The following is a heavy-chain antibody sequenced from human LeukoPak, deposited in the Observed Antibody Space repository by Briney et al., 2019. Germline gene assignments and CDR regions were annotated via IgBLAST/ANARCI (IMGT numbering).Heavy chain of an antibody. D-gene: IGHD3-3*01. CDR3: ARDQTYYDFWSGYYLGNWFDP. CDR2: IIPIFGTA. Sequence: SVKVSCKASGGTFSSSAISWLRQAPGQGLEWMGGIIPIFGTANYAQKFQGRVTITTDESTSTAYMELSSLRSEDTAVYYCARDQTYYDFWSGYYLGNWFDPWGQGTLVTVSS. V-gene: IGHV1-69*05. CDR1: GGTFSSSA. J-gene: IGHJ5*02.